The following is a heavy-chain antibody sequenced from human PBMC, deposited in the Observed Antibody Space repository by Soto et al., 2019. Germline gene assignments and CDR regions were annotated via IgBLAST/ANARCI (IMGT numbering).Heavy chain of an antibody. V-gene: IGHV4-30-2*01. CDR1: GGSISSGLSS. CDR2: IYHSGSS. CDR3: AREVGDFVVRHIEK. Sequence: LQLQESGSGLVKPSQTLSLTCAVSGGSISSGLSSWSWIRQPPGKGLEWIGYIYHSGSSSYNPSLKSRVTISIDKSKNHFSLNLTSVTAADTAVYYCAREVGDFVVRHIEKRGQGTLVTVSS. D-gene: IGHD4-17*01. J-gene: IGHJ4*02.